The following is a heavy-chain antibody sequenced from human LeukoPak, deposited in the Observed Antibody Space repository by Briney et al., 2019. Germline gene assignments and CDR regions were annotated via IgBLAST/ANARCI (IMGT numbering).Heavy chain of an antibody. CDR2: ISGSGGTT. J-gene: IGHJ4*02. CDR1: GFTFSTYA. CDR3: TTDYYDSSAYPLNFDY. V-gene: IGHV3-23*01. D-gene: IGHD3-22*01. Sequence: GGSLRLSCAASGFTFSTYAMYWVRQAPGKGLEWVSSISGSGGTTYYADSVKGRFTISRDDSKNTLYLQMNSLKTEDTAVYYCTTDYYDSSAYPLNFDYWGQGTLVTVSS.